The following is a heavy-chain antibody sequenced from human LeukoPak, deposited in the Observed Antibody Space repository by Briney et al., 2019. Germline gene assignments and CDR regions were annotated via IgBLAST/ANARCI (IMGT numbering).Heavy chain of an antibody. Sequence: SETLSLTCTVSGGSISNAYWSWIWQPPGRGLEWIGYIYPSGSTNYHPSLKSRVTISVDTSKNQFSLKLSSVTAADTAVYYCARVSGAAAASNWFDSWGQGTLVTVSS. J-gene: IGHJ5*01. V-gene: IGHV4-4*09. CDR1: GGSISNAY. CDR2: IYPSGST. D-gene: IGHD6-13*01. CDR3: ARVSGAAAASNWFDS.